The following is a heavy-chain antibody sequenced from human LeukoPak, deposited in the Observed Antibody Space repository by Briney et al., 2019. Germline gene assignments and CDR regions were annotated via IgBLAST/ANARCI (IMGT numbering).Heavy chain of an antibody. D-gene: IGHD1-26*01. J-gene: IGHJ6*03. CDR3: ARVRGWEHPTYYYYYMDV. Sequence: ASVKVSCKASGYTFTSCGNSWVRQAPGQGLEWMRWISAYNGNTNYAQKLQGRVTMTTDRSTSTAYMELRSLRSDDTAVYYCARVRGWEHPTYYYYYMDVWGKGTTVTVSS. CDR2: ISAYNGNT. CDR1: GYTFTSCG. V-gene: IGHV1-18*01.